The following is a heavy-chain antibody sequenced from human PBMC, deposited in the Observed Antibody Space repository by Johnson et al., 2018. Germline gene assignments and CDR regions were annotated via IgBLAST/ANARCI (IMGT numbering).Heavy chain of an antibody. J-gene: IGHJ6*03. CDR2: ISWNRGSI. D-gene: IGHD4-23*01. V-gene: IGHV3-9*01. CDR3: AKGGYGANSGYMDV. Sequence: VQLVQSGGGLVQPGRSLRLSCAGYGFTFDDYAMHWVRQAPGQGLEWVSGISWNRGSIGYADSVKGRFTISADNAKNSLYVQMDSFRAEDTPLYYCAKGGYGANSGYMDVWGKGTTVTVSS. CDR1: GFTFDDYA.